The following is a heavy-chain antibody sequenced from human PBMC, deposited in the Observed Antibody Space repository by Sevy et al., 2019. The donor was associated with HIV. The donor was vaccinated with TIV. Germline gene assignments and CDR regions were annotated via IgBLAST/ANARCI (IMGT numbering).Heavy chain of an antibody. CDR1: GFTFSSYG. D-gene: IGHD3-10*01. V-gene: IGHV3-30*18. Sequence: GGSLRLSCAASGFTFSSYGMHWVRQAPGKGLEWVAVISYDGSNKYYADSVKGRFTMCRDNSKNTLYMQMDSLRAEDMAVYYCAKDQRLWFRELLYYYYYYGMDVWGQGTTVTVSS. CDR3: AKDQRLWFRELLYYYYYYGMDV. J-gene: IGHJ6*02. CDR2: ISYDGSNK.